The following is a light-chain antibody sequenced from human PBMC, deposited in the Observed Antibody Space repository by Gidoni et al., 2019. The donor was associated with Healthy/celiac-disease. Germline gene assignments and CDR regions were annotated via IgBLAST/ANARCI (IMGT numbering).Light chain of an antibody. V-gene: IGKV1-5*01. CDR2: DAS. Sequence: DIQMTQSPSTLSASVGDRVTITCLASQSISSWLAWYQQKPGKAPKLLIYDASSLESGVPSRFSGSGSVTEFTLTIRSLQPDDFATYYCQQYNSYSQFGQGTKVEIK. CDR3: QQYNSYSQ. J-gene: IGKJ1*01. CDR1: QSISSW.